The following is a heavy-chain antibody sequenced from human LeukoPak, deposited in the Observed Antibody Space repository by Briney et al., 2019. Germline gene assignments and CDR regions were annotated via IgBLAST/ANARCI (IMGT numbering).Heavy chain of an antibody. CDR3: ARDLDYADYAQEY. D-gene: IGHD4-17*01. Sequence: ASVKVSCKASGGTFSSYAISWVRQAPGQGLEWMGWINPNTGGTKYARKFQGRVTMTRDTSISTGYMEVNRLTSEDTAIYYCARDLDYADYAQEYWGQGTLVTVSS. CDR1: GGTFSSYA. J-gene: IGHJ4*02. V-gene: IGHV1-2*02. CDR2: INPNTGGT.